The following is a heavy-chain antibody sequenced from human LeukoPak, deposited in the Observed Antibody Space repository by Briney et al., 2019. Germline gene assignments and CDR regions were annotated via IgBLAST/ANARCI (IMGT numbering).Heavy chain of an antibody. V-gene: IGHV1-46*01. CDR1: GYTFTSYY. Sequence: GASVKVSCKASGYTFTSYYMHWVRQAPGQGLEWMGIINPSGGSTSYAQKFQGRVTMTRDMSTSTVYMELSSVTADDTAVYYCARVVRSSGWYNDPWGQGTLVTVSS. D-gene: IGHD6-19*01. CDR2: INPSGGST. J-gene: IGHJ5*02. CDR3: ARVVRSSGWYNDP.